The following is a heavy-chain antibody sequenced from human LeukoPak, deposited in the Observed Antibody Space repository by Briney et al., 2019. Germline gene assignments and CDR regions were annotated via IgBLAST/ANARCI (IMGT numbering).Heavy chain of an antibody. J-gene: IGHJ6*02. D-gene: IGHD2-2*02. V-gene: IGHV4-34*01. CDR1: GGSFSGYY. Sequence: SETLSLTCAVYGGSFSGYYWSWIRQPPGKGLEWIGEINHSGSTNYNPSLKSRVTISVDTSKNPLSLKLSSVTAADTPVYYCASGSIVVVPAAIGDYYYYGIDVWGQGTTVTVSS. CDR3: ASGSIVVVPAAIGDYYYYGIDV. CDR2: INHSGST.